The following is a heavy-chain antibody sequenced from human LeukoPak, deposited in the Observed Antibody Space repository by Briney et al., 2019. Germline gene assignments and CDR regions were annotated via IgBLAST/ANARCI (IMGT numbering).Heavy chain of an antibody. D-gene: IGHD3-10*01. J-gene: IGHJ4*02. V-gene: IGHV3-74*01. CDR2: INTDGSKI. Sequence: GRSLRLSCVGSGFVFSDYYMHWVRQAPEKGLIWVSRINTDGSKIDYADSVKGRFTSSRDNAKNTLYLEMNSLRAEDTAVYYCVRESYTGSGSYAVWGQGMLVTVSS. CDR1: GFVFSDYY. CDR3: VRESYTGSGSYAV.